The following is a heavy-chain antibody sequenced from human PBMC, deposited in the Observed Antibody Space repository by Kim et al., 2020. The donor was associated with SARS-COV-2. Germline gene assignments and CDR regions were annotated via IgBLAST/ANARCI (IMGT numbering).Heavy chain of an antibody. CDR2: ISRDGTMI. J-gene: IGHJ4*02. CDR3: SRGMGDY. CDR1: GFSFITYW. Sequence: GGSLRLSCTASGFSFITYWMHWVRQAPGKGPVWVSRISRDGTMITYADSVQGRFTVSRDNAKNTMFLQLKNLRAEDTGIYYCSRGMGDYWGQGTLVTVSS. D-gene: IGHD3-16*01. V-gene: IGHV3-74*01.